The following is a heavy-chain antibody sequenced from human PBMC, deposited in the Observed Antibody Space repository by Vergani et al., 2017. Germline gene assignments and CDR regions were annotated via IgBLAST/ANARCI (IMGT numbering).Heavy chain of an antibody. CDR3: ARGLYDSSGSRDV. CDR1: GFTFSSYS. J-gene: IGHJ6*04. V-gene: IGHV3-21*04. D-gene: IGHD3-22*01. Sequence: EVQLLESGGGLVKPGGSLRLSCAASGFTFSSYSMNWVRQAPGKGLEWVSSISSSSSYIYYADSVKGRFTISRDNAKNSLYLQMNSLRAEDTAVYYCARGLYDSSGSRDVWGKGTTVTVSS. CDR2: ISSSSSYI.